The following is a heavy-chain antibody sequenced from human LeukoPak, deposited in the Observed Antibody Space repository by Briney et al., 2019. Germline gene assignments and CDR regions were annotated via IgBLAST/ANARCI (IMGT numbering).Heavy chain of an antibody. D-gene: IGHD2-2*02. CDR2: IWYDGSNK. Sequence: PGGSLRLSCAASGFTFSSYGMHWVRQAPGKGLEWVAVIWYDGSNKYYADSVKGRFTISRDNSKNTLYLQVNSLRAEDTAVYYCARDHCSSTSCYTRYWGQGTLVTVSS. CDR1: GFTFSSYG. V-gene: IGHV3-33*01. J-gene: IGHJ4*02. CDR3: ARDHCSSTSCYTRY.